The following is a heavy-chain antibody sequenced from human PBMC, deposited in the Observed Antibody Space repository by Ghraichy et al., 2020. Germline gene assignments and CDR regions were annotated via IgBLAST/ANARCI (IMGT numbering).Heavy chain of an antibody. J-gene: IGHJ6*02. D-gene: IGHD2-21*02. CDR3: ATVMPNIVVVTAIENYYYYYGMDV. CDR1: GGTFSSYA. V-gene: IGHV1-69*13. Sequence: SVKVSCKASGGTFSSYAISWVRQAPGQGLEWMGGIIPIFGTANYAQKFQGRVTITADESTSTAYMELSSLRSEDTAVYYCATVMPNIVVVTAIENYYYYYGMDVWGQGTTVTVSS. CDR2: IIPIFGTA.